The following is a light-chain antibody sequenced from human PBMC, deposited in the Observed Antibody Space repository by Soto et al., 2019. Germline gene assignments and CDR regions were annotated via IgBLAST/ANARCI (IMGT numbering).Light chain of an antibody. CDR2: RNT. CDR1: SSDIGAGSD. V-gene: IGLV1-40*01. CDR3: HFYDRSLSRVL. Sequence: QSVMTQPPSVSGAPGQRVSISCTGSSSDIGAGSDVHWYQQLPGTAPKLLIYRNTNRPSGVPDRFSGSKSGTSASLAIDGLQAEDEAHYYCHFYDRSLSRVLFGGGTKVTVL. J-gene: IGLJ2*01.